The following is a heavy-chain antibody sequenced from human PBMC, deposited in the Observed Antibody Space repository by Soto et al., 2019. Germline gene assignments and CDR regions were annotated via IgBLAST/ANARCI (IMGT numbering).Heavy chain of an antibody. CDR3: ARLGSSGYYYGMDV. CDR1: GGTFSSYA. CDR2: ILPIFGTA. Sequence: QVQLVQSGAEVKKPGSSVKVSCKASGGTFSSYAISWVRQAPGQGLEWMGGILPIFGTANYAQKFEGRVTITADESTSTGCMELGSLRSEDRAVYYCARLGSSGYYYGMDVWGQGTTVTVSS. J-gene: IGHJ6*02. D-gene: IGHD3-10*01. V-gene: IGHV1-69*01.